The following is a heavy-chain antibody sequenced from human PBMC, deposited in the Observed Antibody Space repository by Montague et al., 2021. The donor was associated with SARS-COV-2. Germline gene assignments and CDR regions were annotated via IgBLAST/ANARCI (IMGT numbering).Heavy chain of an antibody. V-gene: IGHV3-23*01. CDR1: GFTFSNYA. Sequence: RLSLSASGFTFSNYAMNWVRQAPGKGLEWVSAISGSGGSTYYADSVKGRFTISRDNSKNTLYLQINSLRAEDTAVYYCAKDRYYDFWSGYYFDYWGQGTLVTVSS. CDR3: AKDRYYDFWSGYYFDY. D-gene: IGHD3-3*01. CDR2: ISGSGGST. J-gene: IGHJ4*02.